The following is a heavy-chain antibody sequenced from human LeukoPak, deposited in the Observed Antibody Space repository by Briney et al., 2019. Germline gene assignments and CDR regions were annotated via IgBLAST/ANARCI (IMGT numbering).Heavy chain of an antibody. CDR2: TYYGSKWFN. V-gene: IGHV6-1*01. Sequence: SQTLSLTCDISGDSVSSNGVAWNWVRQSPSRGLEWLGRTYYGSKWFNEYSVSVTGRITINPDTSNNQFSLQLNSMTPEDTAMYYCARGRNSAFDIWSQGTMVTVSS. J-gene: IGHJ3*02. D-gene: IGHD1-7*01. CDR3: ARGRNSAFDI. CDR1: GDSVSSNGVA.